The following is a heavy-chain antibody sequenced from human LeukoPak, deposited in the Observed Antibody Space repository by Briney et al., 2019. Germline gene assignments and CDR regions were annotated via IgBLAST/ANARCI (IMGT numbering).Heavy chain of an antibody. CDR1: GGSISSGGYD. J-gene: IGHJ3*02. D-gene: IGHD1-14*01. CDR2: IYYSGST. CDR3: ARLPIRNAFDI. V-gene: IGHV4-31*03. Sequence: SQTLSLTCTVSGGSISSGGYDWSWIRQHPGKGLEWIGYIYYSGSTYYNPSLKSRVTISVDTSKNQFSLKLSSVTAADTAVYYCARLPIRNAFDIWGQGTMVTVSS.